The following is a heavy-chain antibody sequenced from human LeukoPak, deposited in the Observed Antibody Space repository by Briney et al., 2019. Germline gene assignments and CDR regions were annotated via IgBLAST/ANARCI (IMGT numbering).Heavy chain of an antibody. CDR3: AKDRRHYYGSGTYGPFDY. Sequence: GGSLRLSCAAAGFTFSSYAMSWVRQAPGEGLEWVSAISGNGDSTYYADSVKGRFTISRDNSKNTLYLQMNSLRAEDTAVYYCAKDRRHYYGSGTYGPFDYWGQGTLVTVSS. D-gene: IGHD3-10*01. V-gene: IGHV3-23*01. CDR2: ISGNGDST. CDR1: GFTFSSYA. J-gene: IGHJ4*02.